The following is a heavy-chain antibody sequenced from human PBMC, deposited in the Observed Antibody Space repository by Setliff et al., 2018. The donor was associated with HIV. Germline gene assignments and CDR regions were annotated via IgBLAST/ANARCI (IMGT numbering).Heavy chain of an antibody. CDR2: ISHSRST. V-gene: IGHV4-34*01. CDR3: VRGGDSSSWYWGRWFYP. J-gene: IGHJ5*02. CDR1: GESLSGYY. Sequence: SETLSLTCTVYGESLSGYYWSWIRQPPGKGLEWIGEISHSRSTNYNPSLQSRVTVSVDTSKNQFSLKLSSVTAADTAVYYCVRGGDSSSWYWGRWFYPWGQGTLVTVSS. D-gene: IGHD6-13*01.